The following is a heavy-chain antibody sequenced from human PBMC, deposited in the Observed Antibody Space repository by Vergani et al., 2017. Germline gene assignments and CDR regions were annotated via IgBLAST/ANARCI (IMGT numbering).Heavy chain of an antibody. Sequence: EVQLVESGGGLVQPGGSLRLSCAASGFTFRSYWMSWVRQAPGKGLEWVANIKQDGSEKYYVDSVKGRFTISRDNAKNSLDLRMNSLRVEDTAVYYCARDGQRTWDYWGQGTLVTVSS. J-gene: IGHJ4*02. V-gene: IGHV3-7*01. CDR3: ARDGQRTWDY. CDR1: GFTFRSYW. CDR2: IKQDGSEK.